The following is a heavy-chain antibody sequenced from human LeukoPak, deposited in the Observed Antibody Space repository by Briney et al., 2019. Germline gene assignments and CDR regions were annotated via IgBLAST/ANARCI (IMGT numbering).Heavy chain of an antibody. CDR2: INPSGGST. D-gene: IGHD1-7*01. CDR3: ARGTVTGTKGYYYYYMDV. Sequence: ASVKVSCKASGYTFTSYYMHWVRRAPGQGLEWMGIINPSGGSTSYAQKFQGRVTMTRDTSTSTVYMELSSLRSEDTAVYYCARGTVTGTKGYYYYYMDVWGKGTTVTVSS. CDR1: GYTFTSYY. V-gene: IGHV1-46*01. J-gene: IGHJ6*03.